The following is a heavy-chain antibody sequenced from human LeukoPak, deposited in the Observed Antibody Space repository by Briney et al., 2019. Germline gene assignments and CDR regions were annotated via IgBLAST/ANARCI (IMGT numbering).Heavy chain of an antibody. CDR1: GFTFSSYS. J-gene: IGHJ6*02. V-gene: IGHV3-9*01. D-gene: IGHD2/OR15-2a*01. Sequence: GGSLRLSCAASGFTFSSYSMNWVRQAPGKGLEWVSGISWNSGSIGYADSVKGRFTISRDNAKNSLYLQMNSLRAEDTALYYCARVLRDYYYGMVVWGQGTTVTVSS. CDR2: ISWNSGSI. CDR3: ARVLRDYYYGMVV.